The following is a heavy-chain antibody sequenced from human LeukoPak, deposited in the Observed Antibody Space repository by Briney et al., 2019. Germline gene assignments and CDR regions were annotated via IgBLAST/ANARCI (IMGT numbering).Heavy chain of an antibody. D-gene: IGHD6-19*01. CDR2: INPSGGST. Sequence: GASVTVSFTASGYTFTIYYMHWVRQAPGQGLEWMGIINPSGGSTSYAQKFQGRVTMTRDTSTSTVYMELSSLRSEDTAVYYCARDPGGSGLAFDYWGQGTLVTVSS. V-gene: IGHV1-46*01. J-gene: IGHJ4*02. CDR3: ARDPGGSGLAFDY. CDR1: GYTFTIYY.